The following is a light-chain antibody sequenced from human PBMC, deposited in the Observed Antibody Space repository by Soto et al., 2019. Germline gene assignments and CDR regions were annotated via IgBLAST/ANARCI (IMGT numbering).Light chain of an antibody. CDR3: QQFNNWPPIT. CDR1: QSGNSN. J-gene: IGKJ4*01. V-gene: IGKV3D-15*01. CDR2: HAS. Sequence: EIVMTQSPATLSVSPGETVTLSCSASQSGNSNLAGYQQKPGQAPRLLIYHASTLATGIPARFSGSGSGTEFTLTISSLQSEDFAIFYCQQFNNWPPITFGGGTKVEIK.